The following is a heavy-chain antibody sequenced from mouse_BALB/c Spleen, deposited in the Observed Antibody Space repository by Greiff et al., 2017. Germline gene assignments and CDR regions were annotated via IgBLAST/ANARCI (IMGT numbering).Heavy chain of an antibody. D-gene: IGHD2-3*01. CDR2: IDPENGDT. J-gene: IGHJ2*01. V-gene: IGHV14-4*02. Sequence: VQLQQSGAELVRSGASVKLSCTASGFNITDYYMHWVKQRPEQGLEWIGWIDPENGDTEYAPKFQGKATMTADTSSNTAYLQLSSLTSEDTAVYYCNAGDGYYVGYWGQGTTLTVSS. CDR3: NAGDGYYVGY. CDR1: GFNITDYY.